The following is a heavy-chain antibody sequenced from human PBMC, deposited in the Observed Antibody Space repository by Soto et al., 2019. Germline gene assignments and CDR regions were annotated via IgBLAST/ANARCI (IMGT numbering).Heavy chain of an antibody. D-gene: IGHD2-2*01. CDR2: IKQDGSEE. V-gene: IGHV3-7*01. CDR3: ARDRNCGSPSCNLVNWFDP. Sequence: EVQLVESGGGLVQPGGSLRLSCAASGFTFSSYWMSWVRQAPGKGLEWVANIKQDGSEEYYVDSVWGRFTISRDNAKNSLYLQMNSLRPEDTAVYYCARDRNCGSPSCNLVNWFDPWGQGTLVTVSS. CDR1: GFTFSSYW. J-gene: IGHJ5*02.